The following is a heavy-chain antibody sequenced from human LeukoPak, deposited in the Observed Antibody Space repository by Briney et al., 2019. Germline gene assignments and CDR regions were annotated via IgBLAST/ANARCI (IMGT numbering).Heavy chain of an antibody. V-gene: IGHV4-59*01. CDR3: ARGRAFTFHLDY. CDR2: IYYSGST. D-gene: IGHD2-21*01. Sequence: PSETLSLICTVSGGSISSYYWSWIRQPPGKGLEWIGYIYYSGSTNYNPSLKSRVTISVDTSKNQLSLKLSSVTAADTAVYYCARGRAFTFHLDYWGQGTLVTVSS. J-gene: IGHJ4*02. CDR1: GGSISSYY.